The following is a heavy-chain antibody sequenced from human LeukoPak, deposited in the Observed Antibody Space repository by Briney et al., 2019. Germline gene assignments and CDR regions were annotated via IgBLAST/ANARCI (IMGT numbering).Heavy chain of an antibody. Sequence: GGSLRLSCAASGFTFRSYWMHWGRQAPGKGVVWVSRIKSDGSSTIYAGSVKGRFTISRDNPKNTLYLQMNSLRAEDTAVYYCTRTYYYDSIDYFDYWGQGALVTVSS. V-gene: IGHV3-74*01. CDR2: IKSDGSST. CDR1: GFTFRSYW. J-gene: IGHJ4*02. CDR3: TRTYYYDSIDYFDY. D-gene: IGHD3-22*01.